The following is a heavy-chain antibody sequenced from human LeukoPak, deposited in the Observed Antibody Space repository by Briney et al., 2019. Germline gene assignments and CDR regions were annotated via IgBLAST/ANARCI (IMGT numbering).Heavy chain of an antibody. CDR2: IYYSGST. CDR1: GGSLSSYY. J-gene: IGHJ6*03. Sequence: PSETLSLTCTVSGGSLSSYYWTWIRQPPGKGLEWIAYIYYSGSTNYNPSLKSRVTISVDTSKNQFSLKLSSVTAADTAIYYCARVGYTNIWRTYYYMDVWGKGTTVTVSS. D-gene: IGHD6-13*01. CDR3: ARVGYTNIWRTYYYMDV. V-gene: IGHV4-59*01.